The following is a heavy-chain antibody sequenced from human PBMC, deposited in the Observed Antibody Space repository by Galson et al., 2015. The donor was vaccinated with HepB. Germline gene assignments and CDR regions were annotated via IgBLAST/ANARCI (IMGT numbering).Heavy chain of an antibody. CDR2: IDPVDSYT. CDR3: ARQAIGYSSRGDGFDL. V-gene: IGHV5-10-1*01. Sequence: QSGAAVKKPGESLRISCQGSGYNFTNYWVTWVRQMPGEGLEWMGKIDPVDSYTNYSPSFQGHVTISTDKSISTAYLQWSSLKASDTAMYYFARQAIGYSSRGDGFDLWGQGTLVTLSS. CDR1: GYNFTNYW. J-gene: IGHJ3*01. D-gene: IGHD6-19*01.